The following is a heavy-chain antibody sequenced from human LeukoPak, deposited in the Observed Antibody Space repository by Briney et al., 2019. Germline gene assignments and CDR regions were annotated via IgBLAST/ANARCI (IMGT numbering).Heavy chain of an antibody. CDR1: GYTFTSYG. D-gene: IGHD2-2*01. CDR3: ARDIVVVPAAGRAGDY. J-gene: IGHJ4*02. V-gene: IGHV1-18*01. CDR2: ISAYNGNT. Sequence: ASVKVSRKASGYTFTSYGISWVRQAPGQGLEWMGWISAYNGNTNYAQKLQGRVTMTTDTSTSTAYMELRSLRSDDTAVYYCARDIVVVPAAGRAGDYWGQGTLVTVSS.